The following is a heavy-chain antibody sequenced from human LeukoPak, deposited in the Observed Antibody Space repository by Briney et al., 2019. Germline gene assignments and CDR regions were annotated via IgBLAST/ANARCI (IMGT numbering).Heavy chain of an antibody. CDR1: GFAFSSFG. CDR3: ARATVTRWFDP. CDR2: IWYDGTNK. J-gene: IGHJ5*02. V-gene: IGHV3-33*01. Sequence: GRSLRLSCAASGFAFSSFGMHGAREAPGKGLEWVAVIWYDGTNKYYAGSVKGRFTISRDNSKNTLYLQMNSLRAEDTAVYYCARATVTRWFDPWGQGTLVTVSS. D-gene: IGHD4-17*01.